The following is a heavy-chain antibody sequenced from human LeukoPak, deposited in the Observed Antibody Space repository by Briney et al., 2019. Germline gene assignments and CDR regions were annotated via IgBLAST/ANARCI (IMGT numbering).Heavy chain of an antibody. CDR1: GASISSSSYY. CDR3: ARHLTAIPSSPLDY. CDR2: IYYSGST. J-gene: IGHJ4*02. Sequence: KASETLSLTCTVSGASISSSSYYWGWIRQPPGKGLEWIGSIYYSGSTYYNPSLKSRVTISVDTSKNQFPLKLSSVTAADTAVYYCARHLTAIPSSPLDYWGQGTLVTVSS. D-gene: IGHD2-21*02. V-gene: IGHV4-39*01.